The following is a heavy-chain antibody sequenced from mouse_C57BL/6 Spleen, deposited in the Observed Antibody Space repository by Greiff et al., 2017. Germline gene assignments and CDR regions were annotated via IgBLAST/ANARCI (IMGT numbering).Heavy chain of an antibody. J-gene: IGHJ2*01. CDR1: GYTFTSYW. V-gene: IGHV1-7*01. CDR3: ARISITTVVVPDY. D-gene: IGHD1-1*01. Sequence: VHLVESGAELAKPGASVKLSCKASGYTFTSYWMHWVKQRPGQGLEWIGYINPSSGYTKYNQKFKDKATLTADKSSSTAYMQLSSLTYEDSAVYYCARISITTVVVPDYWGQGTTLTVSS. CDR2: INPSSGYT.